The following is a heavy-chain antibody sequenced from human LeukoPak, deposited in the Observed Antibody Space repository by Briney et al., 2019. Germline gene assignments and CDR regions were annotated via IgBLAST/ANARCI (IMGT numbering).Heavy chain of an antibody. V-gene: IGHV3-48*01. CDR3: ASYYGDYGPFDY. Sequence: GGSLRLSCAASGFTFSSYSMNWVRQAPGKGLEWASYISSSSSTIYYADSVKGRFTISRDNAKNSLYLQMNSLRAEDTAVYYCASYYGDYGPFDYWGQGTLVTVSS. CDR1: GFTFSSYS. J-gene: IGHJ4*02. D-gene: IGHD4-17*01. CDR2: ISSSSSTI.